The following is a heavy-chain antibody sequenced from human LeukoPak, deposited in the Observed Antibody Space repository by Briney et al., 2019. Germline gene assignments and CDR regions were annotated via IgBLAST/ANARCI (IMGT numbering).Heavy chain of an antibody. CDR1: GGTFSSYA. D-gene: IGHD5-12*01. Sequence: ASVKVSCKASGGTFSSYAISWVRQAPGQGLEWMGGITPIFGTANYAQKFQGRVTITADKSTSTAYMELSSLRSEDTAVYYCARGPLAVPQSGYAKSPVDQQTVLGCFDLWGRGTLVTVSS. J-gene: IGHJ2*01. CDR2: ITPIFGTA. CDR3: ARGPLAVPQSGYAKSPVDQQTVLGCFDL. V-gene: IGHV1-69*06.